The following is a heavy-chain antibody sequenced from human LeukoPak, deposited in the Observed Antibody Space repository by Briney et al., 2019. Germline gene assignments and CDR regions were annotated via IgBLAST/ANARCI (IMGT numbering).Heavy chain of an antibody. CDR1: GGSLSDYY. D-gene: IGHD3-3*01. CDR2: INHSGST. Sequence: PSETLSLTCGVYGGSLSDYYWNWIRQPPGKGLEWIGEINHSGSTNYNPSLKSRVTISEDTSKNQFSLKLDSVTAADTAVYYCARAEYYDFWSGWVRPGGGYMDVWGKGTTVTVSS. J-gene: IGHJ6*03. V-gene: IGHV4-34*01. CDR3: ARAEYYDFWSGWVRPGGGYMDV.